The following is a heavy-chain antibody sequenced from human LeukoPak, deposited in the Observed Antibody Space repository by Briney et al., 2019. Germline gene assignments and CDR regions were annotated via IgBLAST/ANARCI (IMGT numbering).Heavy chain of an antibody. CDR3: ARGSQWGNYYYGMDV. D-gene: IGHD6-19*01. CDR2: MNPNSGNT. CDR1: EYTFTSYD. V-gene: IGHV1-8*01. Sequence: ASVKVSCKASEYTFTSYDINWVRQATGQGLEWMGWMNPNSGNTGYAQKFQGRVTMTRNTSISTAYMELSSLRSEDTAVYYCARGSQWGNYYYGMDVWGQGTTVTVSS. J-gene: IGHJ6*02.